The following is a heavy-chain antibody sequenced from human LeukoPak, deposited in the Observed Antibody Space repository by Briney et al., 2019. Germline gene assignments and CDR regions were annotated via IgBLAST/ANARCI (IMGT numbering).Heavy chain of an antibody. CDR3: AKEYRP. CDR2: ITGSGYTT. D-gene: IGHD3-16*02. CDR1: GFTFDDYG. J-gene: IGHJ5*02. Sequence: GGSLRLSCAASGFTFDDYGMSWVRQAPGKGLEWVSGITGSGYTTYYADSVKGRFTISRDNSKSTLYLQMNSLKAEDTAVYYCAKEYRPWGQGTLVTVSS. V-gene: IGHV3-23*01.